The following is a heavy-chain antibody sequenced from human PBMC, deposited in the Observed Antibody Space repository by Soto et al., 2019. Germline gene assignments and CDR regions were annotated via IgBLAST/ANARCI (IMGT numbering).Heavy chain of an antibody. Sequence: SGPTLVNPTQTLTLTCTFSGFSLSTSGLGVGWIRQPPGKALEWLGIIYWDDDKRYSPSLKSRLTITKDTSKNQVVLTMTDMDPVDTATYYCAQTGAIGYTWATYYFDFWGQGALVTVSS. V-gene: IGHV2-5*02. CDR1: GFSLSTSGLG. CDR2: IYWDDDK. J-gene: IGHJ4*02. CDR3: AQTGAIGYTWATYYFDF. D-gene: IGHD5-12*01.